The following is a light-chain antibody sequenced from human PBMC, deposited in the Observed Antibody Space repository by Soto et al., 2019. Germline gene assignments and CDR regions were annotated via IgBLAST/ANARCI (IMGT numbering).Light chain of an antibody. CDR1: SSDVGGYNY. CDR2: EVS. J-gene: IGLJ2*01. CDR3: SSYTSSSTLGV. Sequence: QSALTQPASVSGSPGQSSTISCTGTSSDVGGYNYVSLYQQHPGKAPKLMIYEVSNRPSGVSNRFSGSKSGNTASLTISGIQAEDEADYYCSSYTSSSTLGVFGGGTKLTVL. V-gene: IGLV2-14*01.